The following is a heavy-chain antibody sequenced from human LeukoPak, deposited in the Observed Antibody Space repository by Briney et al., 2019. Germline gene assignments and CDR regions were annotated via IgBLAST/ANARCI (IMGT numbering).Heavy chain of an antibody. CDR2: INANSGGT. CDR3: AREGAVEVVSAGDY. J-gene: IGHJ4*02. V-gene: IGHV1-2*02. D-gene: IGHD2-15*01. CDR1: GYSFSDYY. Sequence: ASVKVSCKASGYSFSDYYMRWLRQAPGQGFEWMGWINANSGGTNYAQKFQGRVTMTRDTSISTAYMDLRRLRSDDTAVYYCAREGAVEVVSAGDYWGQGTLVTVSS.